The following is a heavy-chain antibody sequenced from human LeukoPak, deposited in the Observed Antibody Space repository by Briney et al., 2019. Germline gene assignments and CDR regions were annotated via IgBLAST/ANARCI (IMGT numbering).Heavy chain of an antibody. J-gene: IGHJ4*02. CDR2: IYYSGGT. V-gene: IGHV4-59*01. CDR3: ASHRDIVANFDY. D-gene: IGHD5-12*01. Sequence: SETLSLTCTVSGGSISSYYWSWIRQPPGKGLEWIGYIYYSGGTNYNPSLKGRVTISVDTSKNQFSLKLSSVTAADTAVYYCASHRDIVANFDYWGQGTLVTVSS. CDR1: GGSISSYY.